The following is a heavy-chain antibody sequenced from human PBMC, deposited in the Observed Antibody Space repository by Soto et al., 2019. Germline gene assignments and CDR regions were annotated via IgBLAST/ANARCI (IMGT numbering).Heavy chain of an antibody. CDR3: ARGSNGIDYYDSSGYYAQLDY. CDR2: ISAYNGNT. J-gene: IGHJ4*02. D-gene: IGHD3-22*01. Sequence: ASVKVSCKASGYTFTSYGISWVRQAPGQGLEWMGWISAYNGNTNYAQKLQGRVTMTTDTSTSTAYMELRSLRSDDTAVYYCARGSNGIDYYDSSGYYAQLDYWGQGTLVTVSS. CDR1: GYTFTSYG. V-gene: IGHV1-18*04.